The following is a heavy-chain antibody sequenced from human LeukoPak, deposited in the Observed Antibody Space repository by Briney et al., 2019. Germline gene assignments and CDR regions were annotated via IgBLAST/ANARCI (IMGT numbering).Heavy chain of an antibody. Sequence: GGSLRLSCAASGFTFSSYGMNWVRQAPGKGLEWVSSISTSSVYTYYTDSVKGRFSISRDNAKNSLFLQMNSLRAEDTAVYYCARDSNYNYWSGSGYWGQGTLVTVSS. D-gene: IGHD3-3*01. CDR2: ISTSSVYT. J-gene: IGHJ4*02. CDR3: ARDSNYNYWSGSGY. CDR1: GFTFSSYG. V-gene: IGHV3-21*01.